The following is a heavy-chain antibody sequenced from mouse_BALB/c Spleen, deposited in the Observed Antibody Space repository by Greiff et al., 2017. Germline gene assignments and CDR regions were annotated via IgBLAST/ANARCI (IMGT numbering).Heavy chain of an antibody. CDR1: GFTFSSYA. CDR2: ISSGGSYT. Sequence: EVQLVESGGGLVKPGGSLKLSCAASGFTFSSYAMSWVRQSPGKRLEWVAKISSGGSYTYYPDTVTGRFTIARDNAKNTLYLEMSSLRSEDTAMYYCAREDDGYSYAMDYWGQGTSVTVSS. CDR3: AREDDGYSYAMDY. D-gene: IGHD2-3*01. J-gene: IGHJ4*01. V-gene: IGHV5-9-4*01.